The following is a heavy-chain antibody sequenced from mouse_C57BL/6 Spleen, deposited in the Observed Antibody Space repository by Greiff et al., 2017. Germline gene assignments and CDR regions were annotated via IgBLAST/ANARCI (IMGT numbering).Heavy chain of an antibody. J-gene: IGHJ1*03. Sequence: QVQLQQSGPELVKPGASVKISCKASGYAFSSSWMNWVKQRPGQGLEWIGRIYPGDGDTNYNGKFKGKATLTADKSSSTAYMQLSSLTSEDSAVYFCAKGGYYSNYWYFDVWGTGTTVTVSS. CDR2: IYPGDGDT. CDR1: GYAFSSSW. D-gene: IGHD2-5*01. V-gene: IGHV1-82*01. CDR3: AKGGYYSNYWYFDV.